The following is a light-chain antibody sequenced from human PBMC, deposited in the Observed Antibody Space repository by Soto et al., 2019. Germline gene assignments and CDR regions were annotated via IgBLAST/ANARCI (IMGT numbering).Light chain of an antibody. J-gene: IGLJ2*01. CDR3: GTWDTSLSAVV. V-gene: IGLV1-51*01. Sequence: QSVLTQPPSVSAAPGQTVTISCSGSFSNIGKNYVSWYQRLPGTAPKLLIYDNNERSSGIPDRFSGSKSGTSATLGIAGLQTGDEADYYCGTWDTSLSAVVFGGGTKLTV. CDR1: FSNIGKNY. CDR2: DNN.